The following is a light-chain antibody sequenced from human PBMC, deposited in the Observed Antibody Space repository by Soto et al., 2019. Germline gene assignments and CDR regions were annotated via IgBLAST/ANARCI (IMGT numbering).Light chain of an antibody. CDR3: RSYTSSNTVV. V-gene: IGLV2-14*01. CDR1: SRDVGGY. Sequence: QSALTQPASVSGSPGQSITISCTGTSRDVGGYVSWYQQHPGKAPKLMIYEVSNRPSGGSNRFSGSKSGNTASLTISGLQAEDEADYYCRSYTSSNTVVFGGGTKVTVL. J-gene: IGLJ2*01. CDR2: EVS.